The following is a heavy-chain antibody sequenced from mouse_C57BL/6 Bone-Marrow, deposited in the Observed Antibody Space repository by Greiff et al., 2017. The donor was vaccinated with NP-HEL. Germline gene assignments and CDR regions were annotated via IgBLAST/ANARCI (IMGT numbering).Heavy chain of an antibody. J-gene: IGHJ3*01. CDR3: ASPPHYYGSSYTWFAY. CDR2: IHPNSGST. CDR1: GYTFTSYW. Sequence: QVQLQQPGAELVKPGASVKLSCKASGYTFTSYWMHWVKQRPGQGLEWIGMIHPNSGSTNYNEKFKSKATLTVDKSSSTAYMQLSSLTSEDSAVYYCASPPHYYGSSYTWFAYWGQGTLVTFSA. D-gene: IGHD1-1*01. V-gene: IGHV1-64*01.